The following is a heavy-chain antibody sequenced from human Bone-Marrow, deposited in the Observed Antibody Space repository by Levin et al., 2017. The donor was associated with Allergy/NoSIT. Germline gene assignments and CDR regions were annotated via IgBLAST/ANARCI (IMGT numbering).Heavy chain of an antibody. J-gene: IGHJ4*02. D-gene: IGHD5-12*01. Sequence: GESLKISCAASGFNFKDYGMHWVRQAPGKGLEWVAIIWGSGARQDYADSVKGRFTISRDNSENTLFLQMDSLRVEDTAMYYCTGDPPQSGFAFEYWGQGTPVTVSS. CDR1: GFNFKDYG. CDR3: TGDPPQSGFAFEY. V-gene: IGHV3-33*01. CDR2: IWGSGARQ.